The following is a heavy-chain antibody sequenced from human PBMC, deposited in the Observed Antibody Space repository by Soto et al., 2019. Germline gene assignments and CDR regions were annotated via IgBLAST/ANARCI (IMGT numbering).Heavy chain of an antibody. CDR1: GGSISSYY. Sequence: PLETLSLTCTVSGGSISSYYGSWIRQPPGKGLEWIGYIYYSGSTNYNPSLKSRVTISVDTSKNQFSLKLSSVTAADTAVYYCARLRLSVLDYWGQGTLVTVSS. V-gene: IGHV4-59*08. D-gene: IGHD3-16*01. CDR3: ARLRLSVLDY. CDR2: IYYSGST. J-gene: IGHJ4*02.